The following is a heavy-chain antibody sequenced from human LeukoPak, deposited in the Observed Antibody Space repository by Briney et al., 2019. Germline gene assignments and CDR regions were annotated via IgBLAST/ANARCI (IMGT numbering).Heavy chain of an antibody. Sequence: GESLKISCKGSGYRFTNYCIGWVRQMPGKGLEWMGIIYPGGSDTRYSPSFQGQVTISADKSITTAYLQWSSLKASDAAMYYCARLGRSSGDAYNYGFDYWGQGTLVTVSS. CDR2: IYPGGSDT. CDR3: ARLGRSSGDAYNYGFDY. V-gene: IGHV5-51*01. J-gene: IGHJ4*02. D-gene: IGHD5-24*01. CDR1: GYRFTNYC.